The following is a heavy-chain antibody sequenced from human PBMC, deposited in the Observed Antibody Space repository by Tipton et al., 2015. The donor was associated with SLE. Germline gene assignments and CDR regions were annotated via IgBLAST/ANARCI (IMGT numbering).Heavy chain of an antibody. J-gene: IGHJ4*02. CDR1: GFTFSSYT. CDR2: ISSSGTSI. CDR3: ATNRGVQGVGFDQ. V-gene: IGHV3-48*04. Sequence: SLRLSCAASGFTFSSYTMSWVRQAPGKGLEWVSYISSSGTSIYYADSVKGRFTISRDNTKNSLYLQMNSLRAEDTAVYYCATNRGVQGVGFDQWGQGTLVTVSS. D-gene: IGHD3-10*01.